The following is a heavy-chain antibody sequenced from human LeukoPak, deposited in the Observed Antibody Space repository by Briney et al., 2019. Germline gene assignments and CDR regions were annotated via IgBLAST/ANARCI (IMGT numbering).Heavy chain of an antibody. CDR1: GYTFTNYH. J-gene: IGHJ4*02. CDR3: ARTTSFTASGYDY. D-gene: IGHD6-25*01. Sequence: ASVTVSSKASGYTFTNYHINWVRQATGQGLEWMGWMNPNNGDSGYAQKFQGRVTITRDTSISTSYMEPRSLRSDDTAVYFCARTTSFTASGYDYWGQGTLVTVSS. V-gene: IGHV1-8*03. CDR2: MNPNNGDS.